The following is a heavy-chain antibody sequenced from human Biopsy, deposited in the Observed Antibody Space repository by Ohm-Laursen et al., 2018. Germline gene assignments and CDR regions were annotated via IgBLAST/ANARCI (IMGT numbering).Heavy chain of an antibody. CDR3: TRDVKRYCSGTSCYSGYFGMDV. V-gene: IGHV4-61*01. CDR1: GGSVSDSFHF. D-gene: IGHD2-2*01. CDR2: VYDSGTT. J-gene: IGHJ6*02. Sequence: LSLTCTVSGGSVSDSFHFWSWIRQPPGKGLEWIANVYDSGTTNYNPSLKSRVTISLDTSKNQFSLKLNSVTAADTAVYFCTRDVKRYCSGTSCYSGYFGMDVWGQGTTVTVSS.